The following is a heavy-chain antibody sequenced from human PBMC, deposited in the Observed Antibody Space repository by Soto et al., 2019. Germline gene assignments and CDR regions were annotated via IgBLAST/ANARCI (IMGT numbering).Heavy chain of an antibody. CDR1: GFTFRSYG. V-gene: IGHV3-33*01. Sequence: QVQLVESGGGVVQPGGSLRLSCAASGFTFRSYGMHWVRQAPGKGLEWVSIIWHDGSNDYYARSVKGRFTVSRDNSKNTLFLQMNGLRAEDTAVYYCAGVGDPTSNAKAGFLDYWGQGTLVTVSS. CDR2: IWHDGSND. CDR3: AGVGDPTSNAKAGFLDY. J-gene: IGHJ4*02. D-gene: IGHD6-13*01.